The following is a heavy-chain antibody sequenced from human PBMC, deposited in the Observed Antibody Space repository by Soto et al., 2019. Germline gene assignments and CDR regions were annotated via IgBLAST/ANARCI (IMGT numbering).Heavy chain of an antibody. D-gene: IGHD1-26*01. CDR1: GYTFTYRY. CDR3: AIMGATTGNAFDI. J-gene: IGHJ3*02. CDR2: ITPFNGNT. Sequence: QMQLVQSGAEVKKTGSSVKVSCKASGYTFTYRYLHWVRQAPGQALEWMGWITPFNGNTNYAQKFQHRVTITRDRSMSTAYMELSSLRSEDTAMYYCAIMGATTGNAFDIWGQGTMVTVSS. V-gene: IGHV1-45*02.